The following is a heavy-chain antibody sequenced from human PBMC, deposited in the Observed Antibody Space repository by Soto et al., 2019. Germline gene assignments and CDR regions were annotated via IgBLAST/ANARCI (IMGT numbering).Heavy chain of an antibody. Sequence: PSETLSLTCTVSGGSISSSNYYWTWIRQPPGKGLEWIGTGPTYYNPSLNSRVTISVDTSKEQFSLKLSSVTAADTAVYYCATYAGDTGRFDYWGQGILVTV. CDR2: TGPT. CDR1: GGSISSSNYY. CDR3: ATYAGDTGRFDY. D-gene: IGHD7-27*01. J-gene: IGHJ4*02. V-gene: IGHV4-39*01.